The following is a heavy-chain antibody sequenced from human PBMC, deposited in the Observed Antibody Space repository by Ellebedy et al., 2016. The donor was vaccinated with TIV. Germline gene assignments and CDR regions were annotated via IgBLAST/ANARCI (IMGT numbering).Heavy chain of an antibody. CDR1: GFSFRTFD. CDR2: VYGYDGST. V-gene: IGHV3-23*01. CDR3: TKGAWLDS. J-gene: IGHJ4*02. Sequence: GESLKISXAASGFSFRTFDMSWVRQAPGKGLDWVAVVYGYDGSTHYANSVKGRFTISKDSSRDILYLDMNNLRADDTAIYSCTKGAWLDSWGQGTLVTVSS.